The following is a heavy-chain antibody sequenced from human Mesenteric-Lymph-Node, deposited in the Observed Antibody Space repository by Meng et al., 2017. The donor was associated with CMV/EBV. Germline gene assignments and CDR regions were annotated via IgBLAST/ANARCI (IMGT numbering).Heavy chain of an antibody. CDR2: IWYDGSNK. V-gene: IGHV3-33*01. D-gene: IGHD5-18*01. CDR3: ARAQEVDTAMGPFDY. J-gene: IGHJ4*02. CDR1: GFTFSSYG. Sequence: GESLKISCAASGFTFSSYGMHWVRQAPGKGLEWVAVIWYDGSNKYYADSVKGRFTISRDNSKNTLYLQMNSLRAEDTAVYYCARAQEVDTAMGPFDYWGQGTLVTVSS.